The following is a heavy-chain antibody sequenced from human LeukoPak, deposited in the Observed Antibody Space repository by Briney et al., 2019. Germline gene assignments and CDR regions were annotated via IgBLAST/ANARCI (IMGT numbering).Heavy chain of an antibody. D-gene: IGHD2-2*01. V-gene: IGHV3-30*02. CDR3: AKVCSASCYKEFDY. J-gene: IGHJ4*02. CDR1: GFTFSSYG. CDR2: IRYDGSNK. Sequence: GGSLRLSCAASGFTFSSYGMHWVRQAPGKGLESVAFIRYDGSNKYYADSVKGRFTISRDNSKNTLYLQMNSLRAEDTAVYYCAKVCSASCYKEFDYWGQGTLVTVSS.